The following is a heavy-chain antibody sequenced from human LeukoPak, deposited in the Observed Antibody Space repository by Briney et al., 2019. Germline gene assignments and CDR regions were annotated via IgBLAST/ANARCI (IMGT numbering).Heavy chain of an antibody. CDR2: IYSGGST. CDR1: GFTVSSSY. J-gene: IGHJ6*03. D-gene: IGHD5-18*01. CDR3: ARVMQLWLTDYYSYYMDV. Sequence: PGGSLILSCAASGFTVSSSYMSWVRQAPGKGLEWVSVIYSGGSTYYADSVKGRFTISRDNSKNTLSLQVNSLRAEDTAVYYCARVMQLWLTDYYSYYMDVWGKGTTVTVSS. V-gene: IGHV3-53*01.